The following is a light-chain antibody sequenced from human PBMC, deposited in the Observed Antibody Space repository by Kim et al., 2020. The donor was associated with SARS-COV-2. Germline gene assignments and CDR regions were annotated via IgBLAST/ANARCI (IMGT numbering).Light chain of an antibody. CDR2: GTS. CDR3: QQYGSSRT. CDR1: QSVNSSY. V-gene: IGKV3-20*01. Sequence: LSPGERATLSCRASQSVNSSYLAWYQQKPGQAPRLLIYGTSSRATGVPDRFSGGGSGTDFTLTIRRLEPEDFAVYYCQQYGSSRTFGQGTKVEIK. J-gene: IGKJ1*01.